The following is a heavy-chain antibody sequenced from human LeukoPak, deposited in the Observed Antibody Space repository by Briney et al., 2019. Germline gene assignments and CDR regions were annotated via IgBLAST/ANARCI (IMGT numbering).Heavy chain of an antibody. V-gene: IGHV4-39*07. CDR3: ARDCSSTSCYSA. CDR2: IYYSGST. D-gene: IGHD2-2*02. J-gene: IGHJ5*02. CDR1: GGSISSNSYY. Sequence: SETLSLTCAVSGGSISSNSYYWGWIRQPPGKGLEWIGSIYYSGSTYYNPSLKSRVTISVDTSKNQFSLKLSSVTAADTAVYYCARDCSSTSCYSAWGQGTLVTVSS.